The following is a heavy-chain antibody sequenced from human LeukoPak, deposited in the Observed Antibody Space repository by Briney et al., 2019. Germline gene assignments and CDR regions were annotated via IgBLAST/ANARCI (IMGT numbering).Heavy chain of an antibody. CDR3: ARLYYYDSSGYFNWFDP. J-gene: IGHJ5*02. D-gene: IGHD3-22*01. Sequence: PGGSLRLSCAASGFTFSRYWMHWVRQAPGKGLVWVSRINTDGSSTNDADSVKGRFTISRDNAKNSLYLQMNSLRAEDTAVYYCARLYYYDSSGYFNWFDPWGQGTLVTVSS. CDR2: INTDGSST. CDR1: GFTFSRYW. V-gene: IGHV3-74*01.